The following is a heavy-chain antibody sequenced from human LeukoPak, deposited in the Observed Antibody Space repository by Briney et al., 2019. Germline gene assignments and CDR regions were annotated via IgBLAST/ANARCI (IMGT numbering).Heavy chain of an antibody. CDR1: GGSLSGYY. D-gene: IGHD6-6*01. J-gene: IGHJ6*03. CDR2: INHSGST. V-gene: IGHV4-34*01. CDR3: ARRPIAARLSRSYYYMDV. Sequence: SETLSLPCAVYGGSLSGYYWSWIHQPPGKGLEWMGEINHSGSTNYNPSLKSRVTISVDTSKNQFSLKLSSVTAADTAVYYCARRPIAARLSRSYYYMDVWGKGTTVTVSS.